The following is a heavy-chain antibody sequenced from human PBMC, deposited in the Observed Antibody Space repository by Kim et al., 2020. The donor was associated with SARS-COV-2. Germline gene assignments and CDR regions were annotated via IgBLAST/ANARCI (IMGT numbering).Heavy chain of an antibody. J-gene: IGHJ5*02. CDR1: GFTFSSYS. V-gene: IGHV3-48*02. D-gene: IGHD4-17*01. Sequence: GGSLRLSCAASGFTFSSYSMNWVRQAPGKGLEWVSYISSSSSTIYYADSVKGRFTISRDNAKNSLYLQINSLRDEDTAVYYCAGDATDWERDWFDPWGQGTLVTVSS. CDR2: ISSSSSTI. CDR3: AGDATDWERDWFDP.